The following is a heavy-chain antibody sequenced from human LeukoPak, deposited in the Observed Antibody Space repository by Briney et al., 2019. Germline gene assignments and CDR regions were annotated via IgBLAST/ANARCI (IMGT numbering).Heavy chain of an antibody. D-gene: IGHD3-10*01. CDR2: ISGSGGST. CDR3: AKVKSTWFNYFDY. V-gene: IGHV3-23*01. Sequence: GSLRLSCAASGFTFSSYAISWVRQAPGKGLEGVSAISGSGGSTYYADSVKGRFTISRDNSKNTLYLQMNSLRAEDTAVYYCAKVKSTWFNYFDYWGQGTLVTVSS. CDR1: GFTFSSYA. J-gene: IGHJ4*02.